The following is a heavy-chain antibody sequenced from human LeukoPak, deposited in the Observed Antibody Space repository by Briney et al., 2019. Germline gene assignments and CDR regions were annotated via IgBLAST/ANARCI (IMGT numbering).Heavy chain of an antibody. V-gene: IGHV3-11*03. CDR3: ARTPVDYGGNSRYYGMDV. J-gene: IGHJ6*02. CDR2: ISSSSSYT. Sequence: PGGSLRLSCAASGFTFSYYYMSWIRQAPGKGLEWVSYISSSSSYTNYADSVKGLFTISRDNAKNPLYMQMNSLKIKDTDVYYCARTPVDYGGNSRYYGMDVWGRGTTVTVSS. D-gene: IGHD4-23*01. CDR1: GFTFSYYY.